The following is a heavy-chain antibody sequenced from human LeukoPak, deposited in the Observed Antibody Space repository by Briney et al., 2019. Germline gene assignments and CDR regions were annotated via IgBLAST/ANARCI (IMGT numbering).Heavy chain of an antibody. D-gene: IGHD1-26*01. CDR1: GGSISSYY. CDR2: IYYSGST. V-gene: IGHV4-59*12. J-gene: IGHJ6*02. CDR3: ARDQVVGATWSSYGMDV. Sequence: SETLSLTCTVSGGSISSYYWSCIRQPPGKGLEWIGYIYYSGSTNYNPSLKSRVTISVDTSKNQFSLKLSSVTAADTAVYYCARDQVVGATWSSYGMDVWGQGTTVTVSS.